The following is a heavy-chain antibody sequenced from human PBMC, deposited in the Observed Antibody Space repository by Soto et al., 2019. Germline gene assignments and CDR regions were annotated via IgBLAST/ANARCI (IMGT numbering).Heavy chain of an antibody. CDR2: INTDGSTT. D-gene: IGHD3-10*01. Sequence: QPGGSLRLSCAASGFTFSGSWMLWVRQAPGRGLVWVSRINTDGSTTTYADSVKGRFTISRDNAKNTLYLQLNTLRVEDTAVYYCATDYSGAGNNWGQGTLVTVSS. J-gene: IGHJ4*02. CDR1: GFTFSGSW. CDR3: ATDYSGAGNN. V-gene: IGHV3-74*01.